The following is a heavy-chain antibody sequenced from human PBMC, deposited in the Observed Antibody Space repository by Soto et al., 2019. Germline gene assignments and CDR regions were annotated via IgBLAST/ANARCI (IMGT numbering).Heavy chain of an antibody. CDR2: IYFTGST. CDR3: TRGPPRVQWFDP. J-gene: IGHJ5*02. CDR1: CGAVSSGTYY. V-gene: IGHV4-61*01. Sequence: SETLSLTCTVSCGAVSSGTYYWSWIRQPPGKGLEWIGHIYFTGSTNYNPSLKSRVTMSLDTPRNQFSLKLSSVTAADTAVYYCTRGPPRVQWFDPWGLGTLVTVSS.